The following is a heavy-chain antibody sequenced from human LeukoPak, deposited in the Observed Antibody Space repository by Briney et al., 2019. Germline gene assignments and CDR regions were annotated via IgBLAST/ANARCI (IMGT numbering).Heavy chain of an antibody. D-gene: IGHD6-6*01. J-gene: IGHJ3*02. CDR3: TTGIGIAARGADAFDI. CDR2: IKSKTDGGTT. CDR1: GFTFSNAW. Sequence: GGSLRLSCAASGFTFSNAWMSWVRQAPGKGLEWVGRIKSKTDGGTTDYAAPVKGRFTISRDDSKNTLYLQMNSLKTEDTAVYYCTTGIGIAARGADAFDIWDQGTMVTVSS. V-gene: IGHV3-15*01.